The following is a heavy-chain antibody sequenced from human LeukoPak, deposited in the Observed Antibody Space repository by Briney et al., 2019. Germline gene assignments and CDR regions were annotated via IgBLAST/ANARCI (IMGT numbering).Heavy chain of an antibody. V-gene: IGHV4-61*08. CDR2: IYYSGST. CDR1: GGSISSGGYY. CDR3: ARSMVRGVLSGMDV. D-gene: IGHD3-10*01. J-gene: IGHJ6*02. Sequence: ASETLSLTCTVSGGSISSGGYYWSWIRQPPGKGLEWIGYIYYSGSTNYNPSLKSRVTISVDTSKNQFSLKLSSVTAADTAVYYCARSMVRGVLSGMDVWGQGTTVTVSS.